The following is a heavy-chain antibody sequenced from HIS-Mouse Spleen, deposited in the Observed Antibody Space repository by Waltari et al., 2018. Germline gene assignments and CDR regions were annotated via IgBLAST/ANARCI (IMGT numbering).Heavy chain of an antibody. J-gene: IGHJ2*01. CDR1: GAPISSSSYY. V-gene: IGHV4-39*07. CDR2: IYYSGST. CDR3: AREIPYSSSWYDWYFDL. Sequence: QLQLQESGPGLVKPSETLSLTCPVPGAPISSSSYYGGGIRQPPGKGLEWIGSIYYSGSTYYNPSLKSRVTISVDTSKNQFSLKLSSVTAADTAVYYCAREIPYSSSWYDWYFDLWGRGTLVTVSS. D-gene: IGHD6-13*01.